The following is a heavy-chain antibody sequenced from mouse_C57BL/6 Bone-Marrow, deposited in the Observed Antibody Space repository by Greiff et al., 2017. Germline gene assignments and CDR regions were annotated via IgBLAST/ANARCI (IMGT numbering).Heavy chain of an antibody. Sequence: VQLQQSGPELVKPGASVKISCKASGYTFTDYYMNWVKQSHGKSLEWIGDINPNNGGTSYNQKLQGKATLTVDKSSSTAYMVLRSLTSEDSAVYYCARDYYGSSLYFDYWGQGTILTVSS. V-gene: IGHV1-26*01. CDR1: GYTFTDYY. D-gene: IGHD1-1*01. CDR2: INPNNGGT. J-gene: IGHJ2*01. CDR3: ARDYYGSSLYFDY.